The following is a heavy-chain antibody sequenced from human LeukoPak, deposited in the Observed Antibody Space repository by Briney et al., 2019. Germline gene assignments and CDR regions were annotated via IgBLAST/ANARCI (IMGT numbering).Heavy chain of an antibody. J-gene: IGHJ3*01. CDR1: GFIFSSYW. CDR2: INNDGTGT. D-gene: IGHD2-15*01. V-gene: IGHV3-74*01. CDR3: ARGGAYHAFDF. Sequence: GGSLRLSCAASGFIFSSYWMYWVRHAPGKGLVWVSRINNDGTGTTFAESVKGRFTISRDNAKNTLYLQMNSLRAEDTAVYFCARGGAYHAFDFWGQGTMVTVS.